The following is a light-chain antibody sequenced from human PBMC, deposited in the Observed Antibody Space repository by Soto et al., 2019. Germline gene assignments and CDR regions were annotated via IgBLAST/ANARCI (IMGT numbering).Light chain of an antibody. Sequence: DIVMTQSPDSLAVSLGERATINCKSSQSVLYSSNNRNYLAWYQQNPGQPPRLLISWASTRESGVPDRFSGSGSGTDFTLTIRSLQAEDVAVYYCQQHYSTPRTFGQGTKVEIK. CDR1: QSVLYSSNNRNY. J-gene: IGKJ1*01. CDR3: QQHYSTPRT. V-gene: IGKV4-1*01. CDR2: WAS.